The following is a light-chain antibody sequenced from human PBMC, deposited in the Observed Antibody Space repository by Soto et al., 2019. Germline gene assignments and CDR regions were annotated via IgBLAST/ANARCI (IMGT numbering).Light chain of an antibody. J-gene: IGKJ1*01. CDR3: QQYNSYSLT. CDR2: DAS. CDR1: QSISSW. Sequence: DIQMTQSPSTLSASVGDRVTITCGASQSISSWLAWYQQKPGKAPKLLIYDASSLESGVPSRFSGSGSGTEFTLTISSLQPDDFATYYCQQYNSYSLTFGQGTKVDI. V-gene: IGKV1-5*01.